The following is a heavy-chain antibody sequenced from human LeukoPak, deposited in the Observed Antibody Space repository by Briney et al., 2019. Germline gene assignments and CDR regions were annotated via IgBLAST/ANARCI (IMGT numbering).Heavy chain of an antibody. J-gene: IGHJ5*02. CDR3: ARTCSGGSCYRGNWFDP. CDR2: IYHSGST. CDR1: GGSISSSNW. V-gene: IGHV4-4*02. D-gene: IGHD2-15*01. Sequence: SETLSLTCAVSGGSISSSNWWSWVRQPPGKGLEWIGEIYHSGSTNYNPSLKSRVTISVDKSKNQFSLKLSSVTAADTAVYYCARTCSGGSCYRGNWFDPWGQGTLVTVSS.